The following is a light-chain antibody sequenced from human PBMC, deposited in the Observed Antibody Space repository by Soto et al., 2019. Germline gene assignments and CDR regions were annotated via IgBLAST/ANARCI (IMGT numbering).Light chain of an antibody. J-gene: IGLJ2*01. CDR2: GNS. CDR3: QSYDSGLSGSL. CDR1: SSNIGAGYD. Sequence: QSVLTQPPSVSGAPGQRVTISCTGSSSNIGAGYDVHWYQQLPGTAPKLLIYGNSNRPSGVPDRFSGSKSGTSASLAITGLQAEDEADYFCQSYDSGLSGSLFGGGTKVTVL. V-gene: IGLV1-40*01.